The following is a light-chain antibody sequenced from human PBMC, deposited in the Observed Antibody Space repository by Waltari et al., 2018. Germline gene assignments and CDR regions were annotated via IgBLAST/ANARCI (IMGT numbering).Light chain of an antibody. CDR1: QGIRNY. J-gene: IGKJ1*01. V-gene: IGKV1-27*01. CDR2: AAS. Sequence: DIQMTQSPSSLSASVGDRVTITCRASQGIRNYFAWYQKKPGKFPKVLIYAASTLQSGVPSRFSGSGSGTDFSLTISSLQPEDVATYYCLKYISAPWTFGQGTTVEIK. CDR3: LKYISAPWT.